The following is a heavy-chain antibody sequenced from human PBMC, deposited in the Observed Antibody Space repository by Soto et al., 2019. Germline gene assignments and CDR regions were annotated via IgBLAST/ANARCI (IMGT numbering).Heavy chain of an antibody. CDR1: GGSISSGGYS. CDR2: IYHSGST. J-gene: IGHJ4*02. D-gene: IGHD3-16*01. CDR3: ARGLQRYYFDY. V-gene: IGHV4-30-2*01. Sequence: LSLTCAVSGGSISSGGYSWSWIRQPPGKGLEWIGYIYHSGSTYYNPPLKSRVTISVDRSKNQFSLKLSSVTAADTAVYYCARGLQRYYFDYWGQGTLVTVSS.